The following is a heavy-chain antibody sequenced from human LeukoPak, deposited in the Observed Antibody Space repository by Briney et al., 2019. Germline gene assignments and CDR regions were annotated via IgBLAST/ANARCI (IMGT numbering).Heavy chain of an antibody. CDR2: IHTRGST. D-gene: IGHD3-22*01. Sequence: PSQTLSLTCTVSGGSISSGTYYWSWIRHPAGKGLEWIGRIHTRGSTNYNPSLKSRVTISVDTSKNQFSLKLNSVTAADTAVYYCARGPASTELWLDYFDYWGQGTLVTVSS. CDR3: ARGPASTELWLDYFDY. J-gene: IGHJ4*02. CDR1: GGSISSGTYY. V-gene: IGHV4-61*02.